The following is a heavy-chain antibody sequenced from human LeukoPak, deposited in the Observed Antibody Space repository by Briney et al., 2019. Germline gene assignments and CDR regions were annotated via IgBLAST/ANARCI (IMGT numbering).Heavy chain of an antibody. J-gene: IGHJ5*02. CDR1: GYSVSSGYY. V-gene: IGHV4-38-2*02. D-gene: IGHD2-2*01. CDR2: MYHSGDT. CDR3: ARSKAHLSTSWYGTWFDP. Sequence: NPSETLSLTCTVSGYSVSSGYYWGWIRQPPGKGLERIGSMYHSGDTYYNPSLKSRVTISVDTSKNQLSLKLSSVTAADTAVYYCARSKAHLSTSWYGTWFDPWGQGTLVTVSS.